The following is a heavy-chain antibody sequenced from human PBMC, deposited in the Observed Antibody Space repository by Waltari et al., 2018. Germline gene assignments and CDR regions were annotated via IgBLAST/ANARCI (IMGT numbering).Heavy chain of an antibody. Sequence: QVQLQESGPGLVKPSETLSLTCTVAGGSFSSTSYYWGWIRQPPGKGLEWIGYVFYTGDTYYNPSLTSRVTISIDTSKNQFSLKLTSVTAAATAVYYCARRMVTTGYFDYWGQGTLVTVSS. CDR1: GGSFSSTSYY. CDR3: ARRMVTTGYFDY. J-gene: IGHJ4*02. D-gene: IGHD4-17*01. CDR2: VFYTGDT. V-gene: IGHV4-39*01.